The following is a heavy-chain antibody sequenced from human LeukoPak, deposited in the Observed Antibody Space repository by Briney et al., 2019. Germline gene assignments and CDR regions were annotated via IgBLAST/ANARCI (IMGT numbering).Heavy chain of an antibody. CDR3: ARLSLEDIVVVPAAIYGPFDI. V-gene: IGHV4-39*01. D-gene: IGHD2-2*02. Sequence: PSETLSLTCTVSGGSISSSSYHWGWIRQPPGKGLEWIGSIYYSGSTYYNPSLKSRVTISVDTSKNQFSLKLSSVTAADTPVYYCARLSLEDIVVVPAAIYGPFDIWGQGRMVTASS. CDR2: IYYSGST. J-gene: IGHJ3*02. CDR1: GGSISSSSYH.